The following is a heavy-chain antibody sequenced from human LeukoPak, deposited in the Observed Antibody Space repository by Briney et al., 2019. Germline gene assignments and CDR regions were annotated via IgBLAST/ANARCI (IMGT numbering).Heavy chain of an antibody. V-gene: IGHV4-30-2*01. Sequence: SQTLSLTCTVSGGSISSGGYYWSWIRQPPGKGLEWIGYIYHSGSTYYNPSLKSRVTISVDRSKNQFSLKLSSVTAADTAVYYCARDFPADAAYGMDVWGQGTTVTVSS. CDR1: GGSISSGGYY. J-gene: IGHJ6*02. CDR3: ARDFPADAAYGMDV. CDR2: IYHSGST.